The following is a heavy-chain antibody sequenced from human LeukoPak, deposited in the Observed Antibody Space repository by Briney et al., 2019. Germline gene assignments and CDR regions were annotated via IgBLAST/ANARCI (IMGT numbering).Heavy chain of an antibody. V-gene: IGHV4-4*02. J-gene: IGHJ4*02. CDR2: IYHSGST. CDR3: ARRHLEGYNAYGLFDY. CDR1: GINFSNY. Sequence: GSLRLSCTASGINFSNYWMSWVRQSPGKGLEWIGEIYHSGSTNYNPSLKSRITISVDKSKNLFSLKLSSVTAADAGVYHCARRHLEGYNAYGLFDYWGQGTLVTVSS. D-gene: IGHD5-12*01.